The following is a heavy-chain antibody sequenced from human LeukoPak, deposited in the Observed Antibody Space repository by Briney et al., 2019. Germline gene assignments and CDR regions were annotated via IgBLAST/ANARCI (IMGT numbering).Heavy chain of an antibody. CDR1: GFTFDDYG. CDR2: INWNGGST. D-gene: IGHD6-13*01. J-gene: IGHJ4*02. V-gene: IGHV3-20*04. Sequence: GGSLRLSCAASGFTFDDYGMSWVRQAPGKGLEWVSGINWNGGSTGYADSVKGRFAISRDNAKNSLYLQMNSLRAEDTAVYYCARDSIAAAGNLFDYWGQGTLVTVSS. CDR3: ARDSIAAAGNLFDY.